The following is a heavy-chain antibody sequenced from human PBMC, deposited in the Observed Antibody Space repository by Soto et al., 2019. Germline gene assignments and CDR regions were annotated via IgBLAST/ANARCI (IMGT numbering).Heavy chain of an antibody. V-gene: IGHV4-31*03. CDR3: ASHVDTAMVVPY. D-gene: IGHD5-18*01. J-gene: IGHJ4*02. CDR2: IYYSGST. CDR1: GGSISSGGYY. Sequence: KASETLSLTCTVSGGSISSGGYYWSWIRQHPGKGLEWIGYIYYSGSTYYNPSLKSRVTISVDTSKNQFSLKLSSVTAADTAVYYCASHVDTAMVVPYWGQGTLVTVSS.